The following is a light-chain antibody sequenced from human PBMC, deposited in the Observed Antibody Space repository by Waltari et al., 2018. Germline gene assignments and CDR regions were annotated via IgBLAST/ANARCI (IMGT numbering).Light chain of an antibody. V-gene: IGKV1-39*01. CDR3: QQSYSTPPT. CDR2: AAS. CDR1: QSISSY. J-gene: IGKJ4*01. Sequence: DIKMTQSQSSLSASVGDRVNITCRASQSISSYLNWYQQKPGKAPKLLIYAASSLQSGVPSRFSGSGSGTDFTLTISSLQPEDFATYYCQQSYSTPPTFGGGTKVEIK.